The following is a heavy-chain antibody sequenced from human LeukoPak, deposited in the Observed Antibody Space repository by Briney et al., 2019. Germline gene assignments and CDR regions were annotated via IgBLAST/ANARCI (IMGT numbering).Heavy chain of an antibody. CDR2: ISYDGSNK. CDR3: AKRPYDYGGNSSPLGAFDI. D-gene: IGHD4-23*01. Sequence: GGSLRLSCAASGFTFSSYAMHWVRQAPGKGLEWVAVISYDGSNKYYADSVKGRFTISRDNSKNTLYLQMNSLRAEDTAVYYCAKRPYDYGGNSSPLGAFDIWGQGTMVTVSS. V-gene: IGHV3-30*04. CDR1: GFTFSSYA. J-gene: IGHJ3*02.